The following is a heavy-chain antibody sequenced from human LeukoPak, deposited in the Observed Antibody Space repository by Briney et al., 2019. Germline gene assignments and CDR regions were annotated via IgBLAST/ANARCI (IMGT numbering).Heavy chain of an antibody. CDR3: AKDRGYDILTGYSHFDY. CDR2: ISGSGGST. Sequence: GGSLRLSCAASRFTFNDYGMSWVRQTPGKGLEWVSAISGSGGSTYYADSVKGRFTISRDNSKNTLYLQMNSLRAEDTAVYYCAKDRGYDILTGYSHFDYWGQGTLVTVSS. J-gene: IGHJ4*02. V-gene: IGHV3-23*01. CDR1: RFTFNDYG. D-gene: IGHD3-9*01.